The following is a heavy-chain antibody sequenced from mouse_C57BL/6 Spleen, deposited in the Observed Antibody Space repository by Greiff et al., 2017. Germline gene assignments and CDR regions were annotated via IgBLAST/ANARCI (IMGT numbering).Heavy chain of an antibody. CDR3: ARHEGAYYSNSYYFDY. V-gene: IGHV1-62-2*01. CDR1: GYTFTEYT. CDR2: FYPGSGSI. Sequence: VQGVESGAELVKPGASVKLSCKASGYTFTEYTIHWVKQRSGQGLEWIGWFYPGSGSIKYNEKFKDKATLTADKSSSTVYMELSRLTSEDSAVYFCARHEGAYYSNSYYFDYWGQGTTLTVSS. J-gene: IGHJ2*01. D-gene: IGHD2-5*01.